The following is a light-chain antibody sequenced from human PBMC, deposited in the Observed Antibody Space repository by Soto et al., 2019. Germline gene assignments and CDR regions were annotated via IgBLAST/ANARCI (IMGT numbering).Light chain of an antibody. V-gene: IGLV2-23*01. CDR3: YSTAGGLMWV. J-gene: IGLJ3*02. CDR2: ESS. CDR1: SSDIGTYNF. Sequence: QSALTQPASVSGSPGQSIAISCTGSSSDIGTYNFVSWYQQHPGQAPKLMIYESSKRPSGISSRFSGSRSGNTASLTISGLQADDEADYCYSTAGGLMWVFGGGTQLTVL.